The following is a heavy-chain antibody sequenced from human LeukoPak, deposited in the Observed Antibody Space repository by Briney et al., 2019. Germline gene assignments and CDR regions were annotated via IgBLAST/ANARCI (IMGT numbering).Heavy chain of an antibody. CDR3: ARSLITRSLEWLFPFDH. Sequence: ASVKVSCKASGYTFTTHYIHWVRQAPGQGLEWMGIVNPSDGGSSYAPRFQGRVTMNRDTSTSTVYMELSSLRSEDTAVYFCARSLITRSLEWLFPFDHWGRGTLVTVS. J-gene: IGHJ4*02. V-gene: IGHV1-46*01. CDR1: GYTFTTHY. CDR2: VNPSDGGS. D-gene: IGHD3-3*01.